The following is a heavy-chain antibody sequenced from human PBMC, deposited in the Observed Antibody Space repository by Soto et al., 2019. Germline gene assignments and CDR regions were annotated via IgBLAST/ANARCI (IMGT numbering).Heavy chain of an antibody. CDR2: IFGDGNT. J-gene: IGHJ4*02. CDR1: EFNVTNGH. Sequence: ELQFVESGGCLIQPGGSLRLACAASEFNVTNGHMNWVRQAPGKGLEWVSVIFGDGNTKYGDSVKGRFTISRDTSKNTVDLQMNSLRAEDTAVYYCAGEWTGDKYFDYWDQGTLVTVSS. CDR3: AGEWTGDKYFDY. V-gene: IGHV3-53*01. D-gene: IGHD4-17*01.